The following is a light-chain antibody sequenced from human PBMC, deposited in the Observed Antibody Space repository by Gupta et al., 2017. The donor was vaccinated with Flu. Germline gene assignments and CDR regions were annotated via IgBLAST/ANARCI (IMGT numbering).Light chain of an antibody. CDR1: QGISSY. J-gene: IGKJ2*01. CDR2: SAS. Sequence: DIQLTQSPSSLSASVGDRVTSTCRGSQGISSYLNWYRQKPGKVPKLLIYSASNWQSGVPSRFSGSGSGKDXPLTISXRQQEDVATYYDHRTDNYPLSNFGXGTKMDIK. V-gene: IGKV1-27*01. CDR3: HRTDNYPLSN.